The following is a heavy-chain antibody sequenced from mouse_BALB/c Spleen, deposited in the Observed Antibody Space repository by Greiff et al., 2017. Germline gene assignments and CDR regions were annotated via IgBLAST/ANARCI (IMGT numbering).Heavy chain of an antibody. D-gene: IGHD1-1*02. V-gene: IGHV1-18*01. CDR1: GYSFTGYT. CDR2: INPYNGGT. CDR3: ARGVAQYYYAMDY. J-gene: IGHJ4*01. Sequence: EVKLEESGPELVKPGASMKISCKASGYSFTGYTMNWVKQSHGKNLEWIGLINPYNGGTSYNQKFKGKATLTVDKSSSTAYMELLSLTSEDSAVYYCARGVAQYYYAMDYWGQGTSVTVSS.